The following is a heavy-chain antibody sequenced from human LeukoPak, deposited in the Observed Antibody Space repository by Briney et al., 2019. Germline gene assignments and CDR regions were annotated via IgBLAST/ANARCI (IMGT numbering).Heavy chain of an antibody. J-gene: IGHJ5*02. D-gene: IGHD2-15*01. CDR1: GFTFSGYG. CDR3: AKDSPNCSGGSCYIGWFDP. Sequence: PGGSLRLSCAASGFTFSGYGMHWVRQAPGKGLEWVAVISYDGSNKYYADSVKGRFTISRDNSKNTLYLQMNSLRAEDTAVYYCAKDSPNCSGGSCYIGWFDPWGQGTLVTVSS. CDR2: ISYDGSNK. V-gene: IGHV3-30*18.